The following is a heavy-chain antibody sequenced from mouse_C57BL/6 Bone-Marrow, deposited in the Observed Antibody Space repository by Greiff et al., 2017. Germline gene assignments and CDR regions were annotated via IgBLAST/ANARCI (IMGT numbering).Heavy chain of an antibody. CDR2: IDPETGGT. Sequence: VHLVESGAELVRPGASVTLSCKASGYTFTAYEMHWVKQTPVHGLEWIGAIDPETGGTAYNQKFKGKAILTADKSSSTAYMELRSLTSEDSAVYYCTRWSTMVTTTGGAFMDYWGQGTSVTVSS. D-gene: IGHD2-2*01. J-gene: IGHJ4*01. V-gene: IGHV1-15*01. CDR1: GYTFTAYE. CDR3: TRWSTMVTTTGGAFMDY.